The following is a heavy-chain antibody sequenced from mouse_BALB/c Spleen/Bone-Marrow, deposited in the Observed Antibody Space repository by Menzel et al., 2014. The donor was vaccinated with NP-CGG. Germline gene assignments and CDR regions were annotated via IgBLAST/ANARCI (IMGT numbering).Heavy chain of an antibody. CDR1: GFTFSDYY. V-gene: IGHV5-12*02. D-gene: IGHD1-1*02. Sequence: EVQLVESGGGFVQPGGSLKLSCATSGFTFSDYYMYWVRRTPEKRLEWVAYISNGGGSTYYPDTVKGRFTISRDNAKNTLYLQMSRLKSEDTAMYYCARGGLWSSFDYWGQGTTLTVSS. J-gene: IGHJ2*01. CDR3: ARGGLWSSFDY. CDR2: ISNGGGST.